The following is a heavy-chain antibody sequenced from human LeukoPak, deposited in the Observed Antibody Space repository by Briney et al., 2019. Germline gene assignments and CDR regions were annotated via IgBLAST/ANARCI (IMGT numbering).Heavy chain of an antibody. Sequence: GASVKVSCKASGYSFTSNVISWVRQAPGQGLECMGWINPNSGGTKYAQKFQGRVIMTRDTSSSTVYMELRRLTSDDTALYYCARLDYRSAYYEAYDAFDLWGQGTMVTVSS. CDR2: INPNSGGT. CDR1: GYSFTSNV. V-gene: IGHV1-2*02. J-gene: IGHJ3*01. CDR3: ARLDYRSAYYEAYDAFDL. D-gene: IGHD6-19*01.